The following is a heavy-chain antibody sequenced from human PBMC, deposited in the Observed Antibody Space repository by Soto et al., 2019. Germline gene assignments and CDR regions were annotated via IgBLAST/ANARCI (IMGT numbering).Heavy chain of an antibody. J-gene: IGHJ3*02. Sequence: QLQLQESGPGLVKPSETLSLTCTVSGGSISSSSYYWGWIRQPPGKGLEWIGSIYYSGSTYYNPSLKSRVTISGDTSKNQFSLKLSSVTAADTAVYYCATIPDYYDSSGYSDAFDIWGQGTMVTVSS. CDR3: ATIPDYYDSSGYSDAFDI. CDR2: IYYSGST. V-gene: IGHV4-39*01. CDR1: GGSISSSSYY. D-gene: IGHD3-22*01.